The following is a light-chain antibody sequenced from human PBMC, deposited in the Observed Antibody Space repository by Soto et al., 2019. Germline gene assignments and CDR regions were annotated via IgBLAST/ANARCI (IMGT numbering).Light chain of an antibody. CDR2: GAS. Sequence: EIVLTQSPGTLSSSPGERATLSCRASQSVSSNLAWYQQKPGQAPRLLIYGASTRATGIPARFSASGSGTEFTLTVSSLQSEDSAVYYCQQHNNWPPITFGQGTRLEIK. J-gene: IGKJ5*01. V-gene: IGKV3-15*01. CDR1: QSVSSN. CDR3: QQHNNWPPIT.